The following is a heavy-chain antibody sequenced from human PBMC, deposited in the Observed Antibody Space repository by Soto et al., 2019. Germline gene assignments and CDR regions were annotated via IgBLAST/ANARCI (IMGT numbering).Heavy chain of an antibody. D-gene: IGHD6-13*01. V-gene: IGHV4-39*01. CDR2: IYYSGST. CDR3: ARQEDSSSWYRAYYFDY. J-gene: IGHJ4*02. Sequence: PSETLSLTCTVSGGSISNSGYYWGWIRQPPGKGLEWIGSIYYSGSTFYSPSLKSRVTISVDTSKNQFSLNVSSVTAADTAVYFCARQEDSSSWYRAYYFDYWGQGTLVTVS. CDR1: GGSISNSGYY.